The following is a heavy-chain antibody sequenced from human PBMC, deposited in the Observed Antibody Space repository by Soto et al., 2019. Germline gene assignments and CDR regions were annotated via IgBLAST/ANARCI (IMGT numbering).Heavy chain of an antibody. V-gene: IGHV1-18*01. CDR2: VSGYSDKR. Sequence: ASVKVSCKASGYTFNTFGITWVRQAPGQGLEWMGCVSGYSDKRYYSRKLQDRITLTADPLTTTSYMELRSLTSDDTAVYYCARDVGFDDYEGRFDFWGQGTPVTVSS. CDR3: ARDVGFDDYEGRFDF. J-gene: IGHJ4*02. CDR1: GYTFNTFG. D-gene: IGHD4-17*01.